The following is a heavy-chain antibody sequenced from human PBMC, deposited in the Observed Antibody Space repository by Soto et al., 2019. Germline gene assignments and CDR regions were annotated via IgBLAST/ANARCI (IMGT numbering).Heavy chain of an antibody. D-gene: IGHD2-8*01. CDR2: IWYDGSNK. CDR1: GFIFSSYG. J-gene: IGHJ5*02. V-gene: IGHV3-33*01. Sequence: QVQLVESGGGVVQPGRSLRLSCAASGFIFSSYGMHWVRQAPGKGLEWVAVIWYDGSNKYYADSVKGRFTISRDNSKNTLYMQMNSLRADDTAVYYCARGNDWFDPWGQGTLVTVSS. CDR3: ARGNDWFDP.